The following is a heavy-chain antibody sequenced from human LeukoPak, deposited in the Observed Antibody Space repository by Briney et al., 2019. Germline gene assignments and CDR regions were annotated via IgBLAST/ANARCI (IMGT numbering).Heavy chain of an antibody. CDR2: IYPGDSDT. D-gene: IGHD3-16*01. Sequence: GESLNISCKDSGYRFTNYWIGWVRHMPGKGLEWMGIIYPGDSDTRYSPSFQGQVTISADKSTTTAYLQWSSLKASDTAMYYCARHSTFAFDIWGQGTMVTVSS. J-gene: IGHJ3*02. V-gene: IGHV5-51*01. CDR3: ARHSTFAFDI. CDR1: GYRFTNYW.